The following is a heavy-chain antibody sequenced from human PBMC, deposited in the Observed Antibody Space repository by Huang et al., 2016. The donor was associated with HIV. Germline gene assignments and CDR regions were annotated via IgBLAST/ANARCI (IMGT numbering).Heavy chain of an antibody. CDR2: TGSNNGNT. CDR3: VRDSGYDPGGGDAFDL. J-gene: IGHJ3*01. Sequence: QVQLVQSGAEVKKPGASVKVSCKASGYTFSNTGISWVRQDPGQGLEGMAWTGSNNGNTKDAQTFQGRVTMPTDTSTKTAYMDLWSLRPDDTAKYYGVRDSGYDPGGGDAFDLWGQGTMVIVSS. D-gene: IGHD5-12*01. CDR1: GYTFSNTG. V-gene: IGHV1-18*01.